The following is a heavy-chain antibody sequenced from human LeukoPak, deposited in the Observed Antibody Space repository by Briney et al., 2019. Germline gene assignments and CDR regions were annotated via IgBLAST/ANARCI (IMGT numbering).Heavy chain of an antibody. J-gene: IGHJ4*02. V-gene: IGHV1-2*02. CDR3: ARDRPLDADDYYGFYYFDY. CDR2: INPNSGGT. Sequence: ASVKLSCRASGYTFTGYYMHWVRQAPAQGLEWMGWINPNSGGTNHAQKFQGRVTMTRDTSISTAYMELSRLRSDDTAVYYCARDRPLDADDYYGFYYFDYWGQGTLVTVSS. CDR1: GYTFTGYY. D-gene: IGHD3-10*01.